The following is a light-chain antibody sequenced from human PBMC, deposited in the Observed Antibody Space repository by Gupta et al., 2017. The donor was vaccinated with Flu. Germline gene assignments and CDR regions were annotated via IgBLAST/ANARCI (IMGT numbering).Light chain of an antibody. J-gene: IGKJ2*01. CDR3: QQTHTVPYS. CDR1: RSINTF. Sequence: LQMTQSPSSLSASVGDTVTITCRASRSINTFLNWYQQKPGNAPKLLIYSASTLQRGVPSRFSGSGSETAFTLTITSLQPEDFATYYCQQTHTVPYSFGQGTKLDI. CDR2: SAS. V-gene: IGKV1-39*01.